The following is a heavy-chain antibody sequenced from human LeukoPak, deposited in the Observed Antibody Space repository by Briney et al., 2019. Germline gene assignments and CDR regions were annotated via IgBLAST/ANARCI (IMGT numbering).Heavy chain of an antibody. V-gene: IGHV3-53*01. Sequence: GGSLRLSCTVSGFTVSSNSMSWVRQAPGKGLEWVSFIYSDNTHYSDSVKGRFTISRDNSKNTLYLQMNSLKTEDTAVCYCTTDPLGIVGVLNFDYWGQGTLVTVSS. J-gene: IGHJ4*02. CDR2: IYSDNT. CDR3: TTDPLGIVGVLNFDY. D-gene: IGHD1-26*01. CDR1: GFTVSSNS.